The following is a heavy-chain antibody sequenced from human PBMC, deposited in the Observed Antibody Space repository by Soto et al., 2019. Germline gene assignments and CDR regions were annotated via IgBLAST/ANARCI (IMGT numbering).Heavy chain of an antibody. V-gene: IGHV1-69*12. CDR3: AKGAVAGTPTSYYYYGMDV. CDR1: GGTFRTYA. CDR2: IIPIFGTV. J-gene: IGHJ6*02. Sequence: QVQLLQSGAEVKKPGSSVRVSCEASGGTFRTYAISWVRQAPGQGLEWMGEIIPIFGTVNYSQKFQVRVTITADESTTTVYMDLRSLRSEDTAAYYCAKGAVAGTPTSYYYYGMDVWGQGTTVTVSS. D-gene: IGHD6-19*01.